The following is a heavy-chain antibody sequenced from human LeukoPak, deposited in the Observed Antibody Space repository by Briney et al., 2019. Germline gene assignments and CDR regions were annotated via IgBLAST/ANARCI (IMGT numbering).Heavy chain of an antibody. CDR2: IIPILGIA. D-gene: IGHD1-26*01. CDR1: GGTFSSYA. Sequence: ASVKVSCKVSGGTFSSYAISWVRQAPGQGLEWMGRIIPILGIANYAQKFQGRVTITADKSTSTAYMELSSLRSEDTAVYYCARESPRSTLGANYWGQGTLVTVSS. J-gene: IGHJ4*02. CDR3: ARESPRSTLGANY. V-gene: IGHV1-69*04.